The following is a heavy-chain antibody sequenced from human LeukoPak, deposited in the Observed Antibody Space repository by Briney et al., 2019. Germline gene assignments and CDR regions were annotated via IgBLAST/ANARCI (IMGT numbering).Heavy chain of an antibody. V-gene: IGHV4-39*07. Sequence: PSETLSLTCTVSGGSISSSSYYWGWIRQPPGKGLEWIGSIYYSGSTYYNPSLKSRVTISVDTSKNQFSLKLSSVTAADTAVYYCAKDPSVYYGDYIIRWGQGTLVIVSS. CDR1: GGSISSSSYY. CDR3: AKDPSVYYGDYIIR. J-gene: IGHJ4*02. D-gene: IGHD4-17*01. CDR2: IYYSGST.